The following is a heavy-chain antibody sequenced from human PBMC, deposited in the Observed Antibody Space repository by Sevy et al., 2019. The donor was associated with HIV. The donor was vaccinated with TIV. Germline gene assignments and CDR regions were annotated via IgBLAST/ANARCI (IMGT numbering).Heavy chain of an antibody. CDR3: ARHCSSISCSHVFDI. V-gene: IGHV4-34*01. D-gene: IGHD2-2*01. CDR1: GGSFSGYY. J-gene: IGHJ3*02. CDR2: INHGGST. Sequence: SETLSLTCAVYGGSFSGYYWSWIRQPPGKGLEWIGEINHGGSTNYNPSLKSRFTISLDTSKNQFSLKLTSMTAADTALYYCARHCSSISCSHVFDIWGQGTMVTVSS.